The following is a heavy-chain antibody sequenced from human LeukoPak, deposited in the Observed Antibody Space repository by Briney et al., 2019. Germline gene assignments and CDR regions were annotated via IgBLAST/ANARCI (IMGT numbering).Heavy chain of an antibody. CDR3: ARDRCSSTSCFIDY. CDR1: RFTFSNYW. J-gene: IGHJ4*02. V-gene: IGHV3-7*04. CDR2: IKQDGSEK. Sequence: PGGSLRLSCAVSRFTFSNYWMSCVRQAPGKGLEWVANIKQDGSEKYYVDSVKGRFTISRDNAKNSLYLQMNSLRAEDRAVYYCARDRCSSTSCFIDYWGRGTLVTVSS. D-gene: IGHD2-2*01.